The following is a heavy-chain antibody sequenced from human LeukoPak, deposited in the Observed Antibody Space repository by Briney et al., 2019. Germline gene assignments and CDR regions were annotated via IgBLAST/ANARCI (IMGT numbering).Heavy chain of an antibody. D-gene: IGHD1-1*01. CDR3: ARDRNGVYYYYGMDV. J-gene: IGHJ6*02. CDR2: IIPIFGTA. Sequence: GASVKVSCKASGGTFSSYAISWVRQAPGQGLEWMGGIIPIFGTANYAQKFQGRVTITADESTSTAYMELSSLRSEDTAVYYCARDRNGVYYYYGMDVWGQGTTATVSS. V-gene: IGHV1-69*13. CDR1: GGTFSSYA.